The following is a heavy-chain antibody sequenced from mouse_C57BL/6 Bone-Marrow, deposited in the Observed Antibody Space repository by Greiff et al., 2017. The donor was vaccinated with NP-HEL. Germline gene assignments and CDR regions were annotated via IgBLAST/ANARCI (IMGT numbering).Heavy chain of an antibody. CDR3: ARDGLAWFAY. J-gene: IGHJ3*01. Sequence: EVKLVESGGGLVKPGGSLKLSCAASGFTFSSYAMSWVRQTPEKRLEWVATISDGGSYTYYPDTVKGRFTISRDNAKNNLYLQMSHLKSEDTAMYYCARDGLAWFAYWGQGTLVTVSA. CDR1: GFTFSSYA. V-gene: IGHV5-4*01. CDR2: ISDGGSYT.